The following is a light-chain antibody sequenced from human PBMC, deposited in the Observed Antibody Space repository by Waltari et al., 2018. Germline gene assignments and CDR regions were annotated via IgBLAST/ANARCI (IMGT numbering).Light chain of an antibody. CDR3: MQRIQTPVT. J-gene: IGKJ4*01. V-gene: IGKV2D-29*01. CDR2: EAS. Sequence: VMTQSRPSLSVSPGQPASISCKSSQSLLHSDGKSYLCWYVQKPGQPPQLLIYEASNRFSGVPERFSGSGSGTLFTLKISRVEAEDVGIYYCMQRIQTPVTFGGGTKVEIK. CDR1: QSLLHSDGKSY.